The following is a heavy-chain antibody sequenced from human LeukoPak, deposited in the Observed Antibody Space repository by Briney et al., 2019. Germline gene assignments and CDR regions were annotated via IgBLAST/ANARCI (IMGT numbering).Heavy chain of an antibody. CDR2: INTDGSST. D-gene: IGHD6-6*01. V-gene: IGHV3-74*01. CDR3: ARGGVYSTSAVDC. CDR1: GFTFSSYW. Sequence: GGSLRLSCAASGFTFSSYWMHWVRQAPGKGLLWVSRINTDGSSTTYADSVKGRFTISRDNAKNTLYLQMNSLRAEDTAVYYCARGGVYSTSAVDCWGQGTLVTVSS. J-gene: IGHJ4*02.